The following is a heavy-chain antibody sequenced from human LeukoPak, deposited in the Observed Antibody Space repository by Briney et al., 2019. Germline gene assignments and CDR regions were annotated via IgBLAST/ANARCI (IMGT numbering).Heavy chain of an antibody. CDR3: ARDRYYDGSGYSLDY. J-gene: IGHJ4*02. CDR2: FYTSGHT. V-gene: IGHV4-4*07. Sequence: SETLSLTCTVSGRSISSYYGRWIRHPAGEGLEWIGRFYTSGHTNYNPSLKSRVTMSVDTSKNQFSLKLSSVTAADTAVYYCARDRYYDGSGYSLDYWGQGTLVTVSS. D-gene: IGHD3-22*01. CDR1: GRSISSYY.